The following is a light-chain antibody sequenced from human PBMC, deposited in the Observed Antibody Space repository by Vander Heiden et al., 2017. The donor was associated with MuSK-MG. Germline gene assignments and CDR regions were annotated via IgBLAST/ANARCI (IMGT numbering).Light chain of an antibody. CDR2: SAS. J-gene: IGKJ2*01. CDR1: QNIGRL. CDR3: QQSDSAPYT. Sequence: DIQMTQSPSSLSASVGDGINITCRASQNIGRLLNWYQQKAGKAPRRLIYSASNLRTGAPLRFSGGGSGTEFTLTITRLQPEDFSTFYCQQSDSAPYTFGQGTKVEIK. V-gene: IGKV1-39*01.